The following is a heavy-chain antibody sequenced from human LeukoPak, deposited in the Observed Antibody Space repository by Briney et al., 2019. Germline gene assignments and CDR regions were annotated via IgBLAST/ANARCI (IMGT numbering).Heavy chain of an antibody. CDR2: IIPIFGTA. J-gene: IGHJ6*02. CDR3: ARDHVVGAPKGYYGMDV. D-gene: IGHD1-26*01. Sequence: SVMVSCKASGGTFSSYAISWVRQAPGQGLEWMGGIIPIFGTANYAQKFQGRVTITADESTSTAYMELSSLRSEDTAVYYCARDHVVGAPKGYYGMDVWGQGTTVTVSS. CDR1: GGTFSSYA. V-gene: IGHV1-69*01.